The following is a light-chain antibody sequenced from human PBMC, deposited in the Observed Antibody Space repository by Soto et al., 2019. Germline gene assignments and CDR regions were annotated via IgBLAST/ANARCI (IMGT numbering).Light chain of an antibody. CDR3: CSYAGRSTWDVV. CDR1: SSDVVNDLL. V-gene: IGLV2-23*01. J-gene: IGLJ2*01. CDR2: EGT. Sequence: QSALTQPASVSGSPGQSITISCTGTSSDVVNDLLVSWYQQQPGKAPKLMIYEGTKRPAGVSNRFSGSKSGSTASLTISGLQAEDEADYYCCSYAGRSTWDVVFGGGTKLTVL.